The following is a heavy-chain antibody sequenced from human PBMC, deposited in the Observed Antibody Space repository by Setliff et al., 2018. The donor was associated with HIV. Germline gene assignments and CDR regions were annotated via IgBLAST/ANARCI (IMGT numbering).Heavy chain of an antibody. CDR1: GYTFTSYY. J-gene: IGHJ3*02. D-gene: IGHD2-2*02. CDR2: VYPSDGST. V-gene: IGHV1-46*01. CDR3: ARDNTAFDI. Sequence: ASVKLSGNASGYTFTSYYMHWVRQAPGQGLEWMGMVYPSDGSTSYAQKFQGRVTMTRDTSTSTIYIELNSLTSEDTAVYYCARDNTAFDIWGQGTMVTVSS.